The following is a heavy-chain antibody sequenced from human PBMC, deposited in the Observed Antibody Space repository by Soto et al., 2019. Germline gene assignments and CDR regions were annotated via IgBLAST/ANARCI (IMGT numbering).Heavy chain of an antibody. V-gene: IGHV1-8*01. Sequence: ASVEPCWKACGYTFTSYAINWVRQATGQVLEWMGWMNPNSGNTGYAQKFQGRVTMTRNTSISTAYMELSSLRSEDTAVYYCARRIYIAAAGTGVYFQHWGQGTLVTVSS. CDR1: GYTFTSYA. CDR2: MNPNSGNT. D-gene: IGHD6-13*01. J-gene: IGHJ1*01. CDR3: ARRIYIAAAGTGVYFQH.